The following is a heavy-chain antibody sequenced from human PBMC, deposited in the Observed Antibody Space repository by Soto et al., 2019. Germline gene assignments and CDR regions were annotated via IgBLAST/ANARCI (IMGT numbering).Heavy chain of an antibody. CDR3: ARDFYGDPPGHFDY. CDR1: GFTFSSYA. J-gene: IGHJ4*02. Sequence: QVQLVESGGGVVQPGRSLRLSCAASGFTFSSYAMHWVRQARGKGLEWVAVISYDGSNKDYADSVKGRFTISRDNSKNTLYLQMNSLRAEDTAVYYCARDFYGDPPGHFDYWGQGTLVTVSS. D-gene: IGHD4-17*01. V-gene: IGHV3-30-3*01. CDR2: ISYDGSNK.